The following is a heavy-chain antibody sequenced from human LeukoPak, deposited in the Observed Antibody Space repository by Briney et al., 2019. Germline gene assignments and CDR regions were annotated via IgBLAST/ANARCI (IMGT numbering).Heavy chain of an antibody. CDR3: ARASDKVRGHFDY. V-gene: IGHV3-33*01. CDR1: GFAFSSNG. J-gene: IGHJ4*02. Sequence: GGSLRLSCAASGFAFSSNGMHWVRQAPGKGLEWVAMIWYDGSNEYYADSVKGRFTISRDNSRNTLYLQMNSLGADDTAVYYCARASDKVRGHFDYWGQGTLVTVSS. CDR2: IWYDGSNE. D-gene: IGHD3-10*01.